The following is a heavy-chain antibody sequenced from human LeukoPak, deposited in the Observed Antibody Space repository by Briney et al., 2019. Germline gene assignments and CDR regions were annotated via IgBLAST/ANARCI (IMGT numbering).Heavy chain of an antibody. D-gene: IGHD2-2*01. V-gene: IGHV4-31*03. J-gene: IGHJ1*01. CDR3: LRGANCSSTSCYSEYFHH. CDR2: ISYSGSP. Sequence: PSETLSLTCTVSRASIRSGGYYWSWIRQHPGKGLEWIGYISYSGSPYYNPSLKSRVTISVDTSRNQFSLKLSSVTAADKAVYYCLRGANCSSTSCYSEYFHHWGQGTLVTVSS. CDR1: RASIRSGGYY.